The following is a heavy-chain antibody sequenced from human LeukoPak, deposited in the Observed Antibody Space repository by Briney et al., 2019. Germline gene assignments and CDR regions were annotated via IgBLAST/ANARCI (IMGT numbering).Heavy chain of an antibody. CDR1: GFTFSSYA. V-gene: IGHV3-23*01. CDR3: GSSTSSYYFYGVDV. CDR2: ISNDGTRT. Sequence: GGSLRLSCAASGFTFSSYAMSWVRQAPGKGLEWVSGISNDGTRTYYAVSVKGRSTVSRDNSKNTLYLQMNSLGAEDTAVYYCGSSTSSYYFYGVDVWGQGTTVTVSS. D-gene: IGHD2-2*01. J-gene: IGHJ6*02.